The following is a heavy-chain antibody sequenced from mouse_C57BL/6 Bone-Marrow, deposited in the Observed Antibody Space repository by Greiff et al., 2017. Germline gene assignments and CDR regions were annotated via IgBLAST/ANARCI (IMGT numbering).Heavy chain of an antibody. V-gene: IGHV1-4*01. D-gene: IGHD4-1*01. CDR1: GYTFTSYT. CDR3: ASKLGRDY. CDR2: INPSSGYT. J-gene: IGHJ2*01. Sequence: VQLQQSGAELARPGASVKMSCKASGYTFTSYTMHWVKQRPGQGLEWIGYINPSSGYTKYNQKFKDKATLTADKSSSTAYMQLSSLTSEDSAVYYCASKLGRDYWGQGTTLTVSS.